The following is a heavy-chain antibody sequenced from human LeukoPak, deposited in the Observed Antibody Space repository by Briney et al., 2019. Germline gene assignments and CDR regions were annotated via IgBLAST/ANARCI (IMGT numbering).Heavy chain of an antibody. CDR3: ARDLVGRSLVRGSAA. D-gene: IGHD3-10*01. V-gene: IGHV3-21*01. CDR1: GFTLSTYS. J-gene: IGHJ5*02. CDR2: IDISSSNI. Sequence: GGSLRLSCAASGFTLSTYSMDWVRQAPGKGLEWVSSIDISSSNIYYADSVKGRFTISRDSAKNSLYLQMNGLRAEDSAIYYCARDLVGRSLVRGSAAWGQGTLVTVSS.